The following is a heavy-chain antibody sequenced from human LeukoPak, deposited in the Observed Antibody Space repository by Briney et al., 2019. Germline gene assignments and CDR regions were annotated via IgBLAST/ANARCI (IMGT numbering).Heavy chain of an antibody. J-gene: IGHJ4*02. V-gene: IGHV3-48*04. D-gene: IGHD1-26*01. Sequence: GGSLRLSCAASRFTFITYAMNRVRQAPGKGLEWVSFISSSSFTIYYADSVKGRFTISRDNAKNSLYLQMNSLRAEDTAVYYCARVTEWELPLWGQGTLVTVSS. CDR1: RFTFITYA. CDR2: ISSSSFTI. CDR3: ARVTEWELPL.